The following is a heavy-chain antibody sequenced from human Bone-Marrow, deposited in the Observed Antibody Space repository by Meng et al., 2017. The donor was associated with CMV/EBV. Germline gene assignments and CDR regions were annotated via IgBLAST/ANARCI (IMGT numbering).Heavy chain of an antibody. CDR3: ARTSGERYFDWLTS. CDR1: GFTFSSYA. Sequence: GESLKISCAASGFTFSSYAMSWVRQAPGKGLEWVSAISGSGGSTYYADSVKGRFTISRDNSKNTLYLQMNSLRAEDTALYYCARTSGERYFDWLTSWGQGTLVTVSS. CDR2: ISGSGGST. V-gene: IGHV3-23*01. D-gene: IGHD3-9*01. J-gene: IGHJ5*02.